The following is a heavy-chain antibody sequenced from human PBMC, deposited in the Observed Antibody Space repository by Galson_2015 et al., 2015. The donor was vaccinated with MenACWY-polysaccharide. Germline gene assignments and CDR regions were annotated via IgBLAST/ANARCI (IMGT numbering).Heavy chain of an antibody. D-gene: IGHD1-26*01. J-gene: IGHJ3*02. Sequence: SLRLSCAASGFTVSANYMSWVRQAPGRGLEWVSIIYVGGSRHYADSVKGRFTTSEDNSENTLYLQMNSLRAEDTAVYYCARGASQVGGLASWSFDIWGPGTMVTVSS. CDR1: GFTVSANY. CDR3: ARGASQVGGLASWSFDI. V-gene: IGHV3-53*01. CDR2: IYVGGSR.